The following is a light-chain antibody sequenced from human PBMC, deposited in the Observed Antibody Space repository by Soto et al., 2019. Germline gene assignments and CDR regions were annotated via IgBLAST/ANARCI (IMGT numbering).Light chain of an antibody. CDR3: QQYDNWPPST. CDR1: QSVSSN. CDR2: GAS. Sequence: EIVMTQSPSTLSVSQGERATLSCRASQSVSSNLAWYQQKPGQAPRLLIYGASTRATGIPARFSGSGSGTEFTLTISSLQSEDFAVYYCQQYDNWPPSTFGQGTKLDI. V-gene: IGKV3-15*01. J-gene: IGKJ1*01.